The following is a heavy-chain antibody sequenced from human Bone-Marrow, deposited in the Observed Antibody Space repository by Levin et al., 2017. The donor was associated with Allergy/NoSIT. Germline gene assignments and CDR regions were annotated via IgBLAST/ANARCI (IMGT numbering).Heavy chain of an antibody. Sequence: PSETLSLTCTVSGGSISSSSYYWGWIRQPPGKGLEWIGSIYYSGSTYYNPSLKSRVTISVDTSKNQFSLKLSSVTAADTAVYYCARQPEGSGLRLGELSGPFDYWGQGTLVTVSS. D-gene: IGHD3-16*02. J-gene: IGHJ4*02. V-gene: IGHV4-39*01. CDR3: ARQPEGSGLRLGELSGPFDY. CDR1: GGSISSSSYY. CDR2: IYYSGST.